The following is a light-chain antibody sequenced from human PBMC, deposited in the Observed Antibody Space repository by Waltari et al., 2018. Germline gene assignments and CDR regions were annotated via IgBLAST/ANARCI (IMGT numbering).Light chain of an antibody. CDR2: EVS. J-gene: IGLJ3*02. CDR1: SSYLGTYNY. CDR3: SSYTTSSNWV. V-gene: IGLV2-14*01. Sequence: QSALTQPASVSGSPGQSITISCPGTSSYLGTYNYVLWYQQHPGKAPKLMIYEVSNRPSGVSNRFSGSKSGNTASLTISGLQAADEADYYCSSYTTSSNWVFGGGTKLTVL.